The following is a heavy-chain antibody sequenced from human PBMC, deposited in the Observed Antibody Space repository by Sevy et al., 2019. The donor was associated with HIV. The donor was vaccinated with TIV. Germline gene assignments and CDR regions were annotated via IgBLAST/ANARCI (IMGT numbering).Heavy chain of an antibody. V-gene: IGHV1-18*01. Sequence: ASVKVPSKASGYIFTNYHITWVRQAPGQGLEWMGCITAYNGNTNYAQRLQGRVTMTTDTSTSTAYMELRSLRSDDTAVYYCARAPSGSQGPGQYFHHWGQGTLVTVSS. CDR1: GYIFTNYH. CDR2: ITAYNGNT. D-gene: IGHD1-26*01. CDR3: ARAPSGSQGPGQYFHH. J-gene: IGHJ1*01.